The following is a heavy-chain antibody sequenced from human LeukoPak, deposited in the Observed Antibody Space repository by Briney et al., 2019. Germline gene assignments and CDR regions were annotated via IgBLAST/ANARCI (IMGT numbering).Heavy chain of an antibody. V-gene: IGHV1-69*04. J-gene: IGHJ5*02. D-gene: IGHD1-7*01. CDR3: LGDQVTGPTFWFDP. CDR1: GGTFISYT. Sequence: ASVKVSCKASGGTFISYTISWLRQTPGQGLEWVGRIIPILGITNYVQTFQRRVTNTEHKYTSTHYMELGSQRSEETAVYFFLGDQVTGPTFWFDPWGQGALVTVSS. CDR2: IIPILGIT.